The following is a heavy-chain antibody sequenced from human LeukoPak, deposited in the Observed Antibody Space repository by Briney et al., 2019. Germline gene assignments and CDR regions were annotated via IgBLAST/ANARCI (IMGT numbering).Heavy chain of an antibody. CDR2: IGSSSSYI. CDR3: AREANWGSYFDY. D-gene: IGHD7-27*01. J-gene: IGHJ4*02. CDR1: GFTFSSYS. V-gene: IGHV3-21*01. Sequence: GGSLRLSCAASGFTFSSYSMNWVRQAPGKGLEWVSSIGSSSSYIYYADSVKGRFTISRDNAKNSLYLQMNSLRAEDTAVYYCAREANWGSYFDYWGQGTLVTVSS.